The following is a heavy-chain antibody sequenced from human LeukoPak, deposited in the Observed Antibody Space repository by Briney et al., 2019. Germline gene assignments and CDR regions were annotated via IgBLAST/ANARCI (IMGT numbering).Heavy chain of an antibody. J-gene: IGHJ4*02. V-gene: IGHV3-33*01. D-gene: IGHD2-2*01. CDR2: IWYDGSNK. CDR1: GFTFSSYG. Sequence: GGSLRLSCAASGFTFSSYGMHWVRQAPGKGLEWVAVIWYDGSNKYHADSVKGRFTISRDNSKNTLYLQMNSLRAEDTAVYYCARDRCRSSTSCYYDYWGQGTLVTVSS. CDR3: ARDRCRSSTSCYYDY.